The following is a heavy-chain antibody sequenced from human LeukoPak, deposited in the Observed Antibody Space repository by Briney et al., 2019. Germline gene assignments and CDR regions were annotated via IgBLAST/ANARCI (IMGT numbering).Heavy chain of an antibody. CDR1: GFTFSNYW. J-gene: IGHJ4*02. CDR2: IKKDGSDK. Sequence: GGSLRLSCAASGFTFSNYWMNWVRQAPGKGLEWVANIKKDGSDKYYVDSVKGRFTISRDNAKNSLYLQMNSLRAEDTAVYYCARDRYDFWSGYNVDYWGQGTLVTVSS. CDR3: ARDRYDFWSGYNVDY. D-gene: IGHD3-3*01. V-gene: IGHV3-7*01.